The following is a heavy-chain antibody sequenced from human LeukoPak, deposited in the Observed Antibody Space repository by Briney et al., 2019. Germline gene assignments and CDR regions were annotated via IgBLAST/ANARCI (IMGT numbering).Heavy chain of an antibody. Sequence: PSETLSLTCAVYGGSFSDYYWSWIRQSPGKGLEWVGEINHSGKTNYNPSLKSRVSISVDTSKNQFSLKLSSVTAADTAIYYCARRLKSASQYMDVWGKGTTVTISS. CDR1: GGSFSDYY. V-gene: IGHV4-34*01. CDR3: ARRLKSASQYMDV. CDR2: INHSGKT. J-gene: IGHJ6*03.